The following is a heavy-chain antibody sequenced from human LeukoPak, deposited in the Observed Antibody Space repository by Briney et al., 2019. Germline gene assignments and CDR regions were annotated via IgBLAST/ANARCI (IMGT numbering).Heavy chain of an antibody. D-gene: IGHD3-22*01. Sequence: GGSLRLSCAASGFTASNMYMTWVRQAPGKGLEWVSLIYGDGRTSYADSVKGRCTISRDNSKNTLDLQVNSLRVEDTAVYYCARVQQYDKFDYWGQGTLVTVSS. J-gene: IGHJ4*02. CDR2: IYGDGRT. CDR1: GFTASNMY. V-gene: IGHV3-53*01. CDR3: ARVQQYDKFDY.